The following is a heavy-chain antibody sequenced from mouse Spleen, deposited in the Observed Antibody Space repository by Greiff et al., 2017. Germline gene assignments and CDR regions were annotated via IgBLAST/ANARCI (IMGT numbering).Heavy chain of an antibody. CDR1: GFTFSSYA. J-gene: IGHJ1*01. D-gene: IGHD1-1*01. Sequence: EVKLVESGGGLVKPGGSLKLSCAASGFTFSSYAMSWVCQTPEKRLEWVATISSGGSYTYYPDSVKGRITISRDNAKNTLYLQISSLRSEDTAMDYCARGGFYYGSSYGYFGVWGARTTVTVSS. CDR2: ISSGGSYT. V-gene: IGHV5-9-1*01. CDR3: ARGGFYYGSSYGYFGV.